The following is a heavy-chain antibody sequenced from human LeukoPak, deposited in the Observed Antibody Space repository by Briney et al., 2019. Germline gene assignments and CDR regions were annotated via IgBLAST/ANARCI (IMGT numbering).Heavy chain of an antibody. V-gene: IGHV4-34*01. CDR3: ARGGVQRPYIDY. D-gene: IGHD3-10*01. J-gene: IGHJ4*02. CDR2: INHSGST. CDR1: GGSFSGYY. Sequence: SETLSLTCAVYGGSFSGYYWSWIRQPPGKGLEWIGEINHSGSTNYNPSLKSRVTISVDTSKNQFSLKLSSVTAADTAVYYCARGGVQRPYIDYWGQGTLVTVSS.